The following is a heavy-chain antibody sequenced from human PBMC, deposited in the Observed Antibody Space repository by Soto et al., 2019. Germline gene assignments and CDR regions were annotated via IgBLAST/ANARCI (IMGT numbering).Heavy chain of an antibody. CDR2: IYYSGST. V-gene: IGHV4-31*03. Sequence: QVQLQESGPGLVKPSQTLSLTCTVSGGSISSGGYYWSWIRQHPGKGLEWIGYIYYSGSTYYNPSLKSRVTISLDTSKNQFSLKLGSVTAADTAVYYCARVFCSGGSCYPLPPAPSFDYWGQGTLVTVSS. CDR3: ARVFCSGGSCYPLPPAPSFDY. J-gene: IGHJ4*02. CDR1: GGSISSGGYY. D-gene: IGHD2-15*01.